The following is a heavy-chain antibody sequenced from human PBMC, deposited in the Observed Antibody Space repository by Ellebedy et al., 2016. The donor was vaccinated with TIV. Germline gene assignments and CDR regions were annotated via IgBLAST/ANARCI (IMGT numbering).Heavy chain of an antibody. Sequence: GESLKISXKGSGYSFTSYWIGWVRQMPGKGLEWMGIIYPGDSDTRYSPSFQGQVTISADKSISTAYLQWSSLKASDTAMYYCARLPGIAAAGNYYYYGMDVWGQGTTVTVSS. V-gene: IGHV5-51*01. CDR3: ARLPGIAAAGNYYYYGMDV. CDR2: IYPGDSDT. CDR1: GYSFTSYW. D-gene: IGHD6-13*01. J-gene: IGHJ6*02.